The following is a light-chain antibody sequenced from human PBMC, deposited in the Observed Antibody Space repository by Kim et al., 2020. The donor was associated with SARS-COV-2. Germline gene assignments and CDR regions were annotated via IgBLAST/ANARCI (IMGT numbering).Light chain of an antibody. CDR1: SLRSYY. J-gene: IGLJ2*01. Sequence: SSELTQDTAVSVALGQTVRITCQGDSLRSYYASWYQQKPGQAPVLVIYGKNNRPSGIPDRFSGSRSGNTAYLTITGAQAEDEADYYCNSRDSRGNHLVV. CDR3: NSRDSRGNHLVV. V-gene: IGLV3-19*01. CDR2: GKN.